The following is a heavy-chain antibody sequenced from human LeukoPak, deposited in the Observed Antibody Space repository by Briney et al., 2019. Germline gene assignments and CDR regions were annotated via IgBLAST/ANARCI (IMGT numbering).Heavy chain of an antibody. CDR3: ARPLYVGWFDP. CDR1: GGSFSGYY. J-gene: IGHJ5*02. D-gene: IGHD3-16*01. Sequence: SGTLSLTCAVYGGSFSGYYWSWVPHPPGKGLEWIGEINHIGSTNYNPSLKSRVPLSVDTPRSQFPLKPSSVPAADTAVYYCARPLYVGWFDPWGQGTLVTVSS. CDR2: INHIGST. V-gene: IGHV4-34*01.